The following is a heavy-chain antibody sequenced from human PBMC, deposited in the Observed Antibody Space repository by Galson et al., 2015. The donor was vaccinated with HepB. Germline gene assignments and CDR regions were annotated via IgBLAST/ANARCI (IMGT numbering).Heavy chain of an antibody. V-gene: IGHV2-70*04. Sequence: PALVKPTQTLTLTCHFSGFSLRTSGMRVSWIRQPPGKALEWLARIDWDDDKFYSTSLKTRLTISKDTSQNQVVLTMTNMDPVDTATYYCARIPSGGSYGMDVWGQGTTVTVSS. D-gene: IGHD3-16*01. J-gene: IGHJ6*02. CDR2: IDWDDDK. CDR1: GFSLRTSGMR. CDR3: ARIPSGGSYGMDV.